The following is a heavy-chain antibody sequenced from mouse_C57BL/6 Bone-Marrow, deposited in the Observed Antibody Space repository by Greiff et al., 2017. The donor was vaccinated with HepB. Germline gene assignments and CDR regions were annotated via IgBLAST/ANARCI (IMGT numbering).Heavy chain of an antibody. Sequence: EVKLEESGGGLVKPGGSLKLSCAASGFTFSDYGMHWVRQAPEKGLEWVAYISSGSSTIYYADTVKGRFTISRDNAKNTLFLQMTSLRSEDTAMYYCGKKRSSLGYCAMDYWGQGTSVTVSS. CDR3: GKKRSSLGYCAMDY. V-gene: IGHV5-17*01. CDR2: ISSGSSTI. CDR1: GFTFSDYG. J-gene: IGHJ4*01. D-gene: IGHD1-1*01.